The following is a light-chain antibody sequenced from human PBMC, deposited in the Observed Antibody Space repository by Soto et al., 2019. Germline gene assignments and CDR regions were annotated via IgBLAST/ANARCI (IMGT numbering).Light chain of an antibody. V-gene: IGLV2-14*01. CDR1: SSDVGGYNY. J-gene: IGLJ1*01. Sequence: QSVLTQPASVSGSPGQSITISCTGPSSDVGGYNYVSWYQQHPGKAPKLMIYDVSNRPSGVSNRFSGSKSGNAASLTISGLQAEDEDDYYCSSYTSSSTYVFGTGNKVPVL. CDR3: SSYTSSSTYV. CDR2: DVS.